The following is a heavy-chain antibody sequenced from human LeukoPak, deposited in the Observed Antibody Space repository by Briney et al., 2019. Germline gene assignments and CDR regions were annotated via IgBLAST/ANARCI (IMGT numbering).Heavy chain of an antibody. Sequence: GESLRLSCAASGFTFSSYEMNWVRQAPGKGLEWVSYISSSGSTRYYADSVKGRFTISRDNAKISLYLQMNSLRAEDTAVYYCARVQTTVTTLDYWGQGTLVTVSS. V-gene: IGHV3-48*03. CDR3: ARVQTTVTTLDY. CDR1: GFTFSSYE. D-gene: IGHD4-17*01. J-gene: IGHJ4*02. CDR2: ISSSGSTR.